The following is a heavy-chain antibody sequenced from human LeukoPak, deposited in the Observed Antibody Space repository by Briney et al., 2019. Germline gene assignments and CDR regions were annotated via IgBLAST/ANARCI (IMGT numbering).Heavy chain of an antibody. CDR2: ISAYNGDT. Sequence: ASVKVSCKASGGTFSSYAISWVRQAPGQGLEWMGWISAYNGDTNYAQKLQGRVTMTTDTSTSTAYMELRSLRSDDTAVYYCAREDDYGDYGDAFDIWGQGTMVTVSS. V-gene: IGHV1-18*01. D-gene: IGHD4-17*01. CDR1: GGTFSSYA. J-gene: IGHJ3*02. CDR3: AREDDYGDYGDAFDI.